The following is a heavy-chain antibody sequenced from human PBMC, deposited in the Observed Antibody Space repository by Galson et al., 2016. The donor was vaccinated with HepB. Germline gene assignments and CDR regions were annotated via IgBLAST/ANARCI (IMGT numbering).Heavy chain of an antibody. CDR3: ARYSRRKPYSSSRGEWLDY. J-gene: IGHJ4*02. CDR1: GFTFSSYW. V-gene: IGHV3-7*01. Sequence: SLRLSCAASGFTFSSYWMNWVRQAPGKGLEWVSNLKEDGSTNYSVDSVKGRSTISRNTAKNSLFLQMNSLRAEATAVYYCARYSRRKPYSSSRGEWLDYWGQGTLVTVSS. D-gene: IGHD6-13*01. CDR2: LKEDGSTN.